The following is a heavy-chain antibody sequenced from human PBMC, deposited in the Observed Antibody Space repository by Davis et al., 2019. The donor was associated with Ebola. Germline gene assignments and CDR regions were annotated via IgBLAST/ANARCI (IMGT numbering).Heavy chain of an antibody. J-gene: IGHJ4*02. D-gene: IGHD7-27*01. Sequence: PSETLSLTCALSGDSVSSNSAGWNWIRQSPSRGLEWLGRTYYRSKWYNDYAVSVKSRITINPDTSKNQFSLQLNSVTPEDTAVYYCARATANWGGRLDYWGQGTLVTVSS. CDR2: TYYRSKWYN. CDR1: GDSVSSNSAG. V-gene: IGHV6-1*01. CDR3: ARATANWGGRLDY.